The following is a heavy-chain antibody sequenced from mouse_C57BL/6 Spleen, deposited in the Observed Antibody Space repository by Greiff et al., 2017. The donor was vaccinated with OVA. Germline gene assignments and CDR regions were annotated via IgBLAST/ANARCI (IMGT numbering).Heavy chain of an antibody. CDR2: IRNKANGYTT. Sequence: DVHLVESGGGLVQPGGSLSLSCAASGFTFTDYYMSWVRQPPGKALEWLGFIRNKANGYTTEYSASVKGRFTISRDNSQSILYLQMNALRAEDSATYYCARYRVAEDYWGQGTTLTVSS. D-gene: IGHD1-1*01. V-gene: IGHV7-3*01. J-gene: IGHJ2*01. CDR1: GFTFTDYY. CDR3: ARYRVAEDY.